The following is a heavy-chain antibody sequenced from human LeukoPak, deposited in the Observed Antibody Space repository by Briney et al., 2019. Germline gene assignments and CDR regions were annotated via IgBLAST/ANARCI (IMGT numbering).Heavy chain of an antibody. D-gene: IGHD3-10*01. CDR2: ISGSGGST. J-gene: IGHJ4*02. V-gene: IGHV3-23*01. CDR3: ARDHRPLRMVRGDAPDY. Sequence: GSLRLSCAASGFTFSSYAMSWVRQAPGKGLEWVSAISGSGGSTYYADSVKGRFTISRDNSKNTLYLQMNSLRAEDTAVYYCARDHRPLRMVRGDAPDYWGQGTLVTVSS. CDR1: GFTFSSYA.